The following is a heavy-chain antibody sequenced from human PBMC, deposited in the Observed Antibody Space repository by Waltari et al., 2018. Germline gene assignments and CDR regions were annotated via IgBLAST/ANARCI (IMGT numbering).Heavy chain of an antibody. CDR3: AGTATAFLDS. J-gene: IGHJ1*01. D-gene: IGHD2-21*02. Sequence: QLAESGGGLVQPGQSLRLSCTVSGFSLSASVLHWIRQPPGKSPEWLASVSSGGDNHFYADSGKGRFVISTDNSKRMLFLQMKNLRRNDTAVYFCAGTATAFLDSWGQGTLVTVAS. V-gene: IGHV3-33*05. CDR1: GFSLSASV. CDR2: VSSGGDNH.